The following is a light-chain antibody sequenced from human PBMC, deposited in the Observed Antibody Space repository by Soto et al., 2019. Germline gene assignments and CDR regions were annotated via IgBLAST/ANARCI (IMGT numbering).Light chain of an antibody. J-gene: IGLJ1*01. Sequence: QSALTQPPSVSGSPGQSVTISCTGTSSDVGSYNRVSWYQQPPGTAPKLMIYEVSNRPSGVPDRFSGSKSGNTASLTISGLQAEDEADYYCSSSPSSSTYVFGTGTKLTVL. CDR3: SSSPSSSTYV. CDR1: SSDVGSYNR. CDR2: EVS. V-gene: IGLV2-18*02.